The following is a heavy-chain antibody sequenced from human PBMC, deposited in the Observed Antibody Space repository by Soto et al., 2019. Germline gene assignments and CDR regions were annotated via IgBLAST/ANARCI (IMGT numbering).Heavy chain of an antibody. CDR1: GLIFSDVW. D-gene: IGHD1-1*01. V-gene: IGHV3-15*01. CDR3: TTSNLGVDF. CDR2: IKTKPDDGTI. J-gene: IGHJ4*02. Sequence: EVQLVESGGGLVKPGGSLRLSCAASGLIFSDVWMTWVRQAPGKGLEWVGRIKTKPDDGTIDYAAPVRGRFTISREDSKNTLYLQMTSLTPDDTGVYYCTTSNLGVDFWGPGTLVTVSS.